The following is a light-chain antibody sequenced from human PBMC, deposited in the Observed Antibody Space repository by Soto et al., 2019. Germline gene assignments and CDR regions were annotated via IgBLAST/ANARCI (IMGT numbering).Light chain of an antibody. V-gene: IGLV2-8*01. J-gene: IGLJ2*01. CDR1: SSDVGVYNY. Sequence: QSALTQPPSASGSPGQSVTISCTGTSSDVGVYNYVSWYQQHPGKAPKLMIYEVNTRPAGVPERFSGSKSGNTASLTVSGLQAEDEADYYCSSYAGSVLFGGGTKLTVL. CDR3: SSYAGSVL. CDR2: EVN.